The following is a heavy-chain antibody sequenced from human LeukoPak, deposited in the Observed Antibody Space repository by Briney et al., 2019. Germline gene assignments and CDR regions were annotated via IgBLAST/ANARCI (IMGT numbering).Heavy chain of an antibody. CDR2: SNPNSGNT. CDR1: GYTFISYD. J-gene: IGHJ3*02. Sequence: GASVKVSCKASGYTFISYDINWVRQTTGQGLEWMGWSNPNSGNTGYAQKFQGRVTMTRDTSTSTVYMELSSLKSEDTAVYYCARVRDGYNDAYDIWGQGTMVTVSS. V-gene: IGHV1-8*01. D-gene: IGHD5-24*01. CDR3: ARVRDGYNDAYDI.